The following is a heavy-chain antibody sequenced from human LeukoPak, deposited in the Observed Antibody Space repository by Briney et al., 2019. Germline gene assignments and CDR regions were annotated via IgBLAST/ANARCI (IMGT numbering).Heavy chain of an antibody. V-gene: IGHV4-4*07. D-gene: IGHD4-17*01. J-gene: IGHJ4*02. Sequence: SETLSLTCSVSGDSTTSYYWSWIRQSPGKGLEWLGLIYKSGDVNYHPSFRSRLFMSVDRSKTQVSLRLSSVTAADTAMYYCARVDYGDYSKDFDYWGQGILVTVSS. CDR3: ARVDYGDYSKDFDY. CDR1: GDSTTSYY. CDR2: IYKSGDV.